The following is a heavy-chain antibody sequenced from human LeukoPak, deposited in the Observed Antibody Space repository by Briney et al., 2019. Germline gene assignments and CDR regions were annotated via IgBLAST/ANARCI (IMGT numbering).Heavy chain of an antibody. CDR2: INSDGSST. CDR3: ARIRFLEWQKNDC. J-gene: IGHJ4*02. CDR1: GFTFSSYW. D-gene: IGHD3-3*01. V-gene: IGHV3-74*01. Sequence: GGSLRLSCAASGFTFSSYWMHWVRQAPGKGLVWVSRINSDGSSTSYADSVKGRFTISRDNAKNTLYLQMNRLRAEDTAVYYCARIRFLEWQKNDCWGQGTLVTVSS.